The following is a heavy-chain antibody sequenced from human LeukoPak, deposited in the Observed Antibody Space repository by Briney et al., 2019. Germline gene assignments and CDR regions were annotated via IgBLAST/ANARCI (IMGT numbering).Heavy chain of an antibody. Sequence: PSETLSLTCDVSGYFIASGFYWGWFRQPPGKGLQWIGSIYHTGNTYYNPSLSGRVIISVDTSMNQFSLKLMSVTAEDTAVYYCASSSSTTQYGWFGPWGQGTMVSVSS. J-gene: IGHJ5*02. CDR3: ASSSSTTQYGWFGP. V-gene: IGHV4-38-2*01. CDR2: IYHTGNT. CDR1: GYFIASGFY. D-gene: IGHD2/OR15-2a*01.